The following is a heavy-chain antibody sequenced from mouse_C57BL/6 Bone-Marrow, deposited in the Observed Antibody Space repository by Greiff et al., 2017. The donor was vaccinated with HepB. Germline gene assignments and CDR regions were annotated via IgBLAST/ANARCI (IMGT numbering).Heavy chain of an antibody. D-gene: IGHD2-2*01. J-gene: IGHJ3*01. CDR2: IYPGGGYT. Sequence: QVQLQHSGAELVRPGTSVKMSCKASGYTFTNYWIGWAKQRPGHGLEWIGDIYPGGGYTNYNEKFKGKATLTADKSFSTAYMQFSSLTSEDSAIYYCARSFYGYDEGFAYWGQGTLVTVSA. CDR1: GYTFTNYW. V-gene: IGHV1-63*01. CDR3: ARSFYGYDEGFAY.